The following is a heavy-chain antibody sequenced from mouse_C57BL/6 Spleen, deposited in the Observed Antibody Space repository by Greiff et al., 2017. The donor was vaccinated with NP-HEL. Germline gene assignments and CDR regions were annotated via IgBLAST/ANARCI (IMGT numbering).Heavy chain of an antibody. D-gene: IGHD1-1*01. CDR2: IDPSDSET. V-gene: IGHV1-52*01. J-gene: IGHJ4*01. Sequence: VQLQQPGAELVRPGSSVKLSCKASGYTFTSYWMHWVKQRPIQGLEWIGNIDPSDSETHYNQKFKDKATLTVDKSSSTAYMQLSSLTSEDSAVYYCARRTVNYAMDYWGQGTSVTVFS. CDR3: ARRTVNYAMDY. CDR1: GYTFTSYW.